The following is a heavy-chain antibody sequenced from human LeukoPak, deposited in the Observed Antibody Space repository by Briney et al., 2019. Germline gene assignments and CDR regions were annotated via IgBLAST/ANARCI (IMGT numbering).Heavy chain of an antibody. CDR2: INGNGAST. J-gene: IGHJ4*02. V-gene: IGHV3-23*01. D-gene: IGHD5-18*01. Sequence: PGGSLRLSCAASGFTFNTHAMSWVRQAPGKGLEWVSDINGNGASTYYSDSVKGRFTISRDNSKNTLYLQMRSLRAEDTAVYYCARDQGYSYYYLDYWGQGALVTGSS. CDR3: ARDQGYSYYYLDY. CDR1: GFTFNTHA.